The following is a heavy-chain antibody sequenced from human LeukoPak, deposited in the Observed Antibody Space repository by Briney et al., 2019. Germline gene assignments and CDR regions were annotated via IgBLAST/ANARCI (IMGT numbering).Heavy chain of an antibody. J-gene: IGHJ4*02. CDR1: GGSISSGSYY. D-gene: IGHD1-26*01. CDR2: IYTSGST. V-gene: IGHV4-61*02. CDR3: ARAVNGYSGSYFYD. Sequence: SETLSLTCTVSGGSISSGSYYWSWIRQPAGKGLEWIGRIYTSGSTNYNPSLKSRVTMSVDTSKNQFSLKLSSVTAADTAVYYCARAVNGYSGSYFYDWGQGTLVTVSS.